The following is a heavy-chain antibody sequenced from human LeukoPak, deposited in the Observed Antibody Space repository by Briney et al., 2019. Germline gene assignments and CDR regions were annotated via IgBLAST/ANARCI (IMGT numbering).Heavy chain of an antibody. V-gene: IGHV4-61*02. J-gene: IGHJ4*02. D-gene: IGHD3-22*01. Sequence: SQTLSLTCTVSGGSISSGSYYWSWIRQPAGKGLEWIGRIYTSGSTNYNPSLKSRVTISVDTSKNQFSLKLSSVTAADTAVYYCARSRESSETYYYDSSGLPGYWGQGTLVTVSS. CDR2: IYTSGST. CDR1: GGSISSGSYY. CDR3: ARSRESSETYYYDSSGLPGY.